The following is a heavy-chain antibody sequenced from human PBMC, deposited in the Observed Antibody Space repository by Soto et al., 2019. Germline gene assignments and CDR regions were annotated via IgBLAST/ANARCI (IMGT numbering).Heavy chain of an antibody. CDR3: ARDVERRVQIWSYYYGMDV. D-gene: IGHD5-18*01. CDR1: GCTFTSYY. J-gene: IGHJ6*02. Sequence: AASVKVSCKASGCTFTSYYMHWVRQAPGQGLEWMGIINPSGGSTSYAQKFQGRVTMTRDTSTSTVYMELSSLRSEDTAVYYCARDVERRVQIWSYYYGMDVWGQGTTVTVYS. V-gene: IGHV1-46*01. CDR2: INPSGGST.